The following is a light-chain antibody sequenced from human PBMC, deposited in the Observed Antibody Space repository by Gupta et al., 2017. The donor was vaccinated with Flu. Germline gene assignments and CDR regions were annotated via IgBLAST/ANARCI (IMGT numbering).Light chain of an antibody. V-gene: IGLV2-11*01. J-gene: IGLJ2*01. CDR1: CSDVGGYYY. CDR2: DVS. Sequence: SFTISGTGTCSDVGGYYYVSWYQPHPGKAPKLIIYDVSNRPSGVPDRFSGSKSGNTASLTISGLQAEDEADYYCCSYAGSYSVVFGGGTKLTVL. CDR3: CSYAGSYSVV.